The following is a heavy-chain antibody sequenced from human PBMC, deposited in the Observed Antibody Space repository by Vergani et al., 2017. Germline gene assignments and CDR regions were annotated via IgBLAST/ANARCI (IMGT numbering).Heavy chain of an antibody. Sequence: QVQLQQWGAGLLKPSEPLSLTCAVYGGSFSGYYWSWIRQPPGKGLEWIGEINHSGSTNYNPSLKSRVTISVDTSKNQFSLKLSSVTAADTAVYYCARGGTGVATPPDAFDIWGQGTMVTVSS. CDR3: ARGGTGVATPPDAFDI. J-gene: IGHJ3*02. V-gene: IGHV4-34*01. CDR1: GGSFSGYY. D-gene: IGHD5-12*01. CDR2: INHSGST.